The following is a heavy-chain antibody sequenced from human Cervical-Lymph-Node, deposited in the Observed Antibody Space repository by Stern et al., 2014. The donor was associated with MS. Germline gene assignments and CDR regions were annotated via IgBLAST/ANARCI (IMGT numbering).Heavy chain of an antibody. CDR1: GYTFTGYY. D-gene: IGHD4-11*01. CDR2: IKPNRGGT. V-gene: IGHV1-2*04. CDR3: ARDPGYYSNSPFYYFDF. Sequence: VQLVQSGAEVKKPGASVKVSCKTSGYTFTGYYMHWVRQAPGQGLEWMGWIKPNRGGTKYAQKFQGWVPMTRDTSISAVYMELSRLRSDDAAVYYCARDPGYYSNSPFYYFDFWGQGTLVTVSS. J-gene: IGHJ4*02.